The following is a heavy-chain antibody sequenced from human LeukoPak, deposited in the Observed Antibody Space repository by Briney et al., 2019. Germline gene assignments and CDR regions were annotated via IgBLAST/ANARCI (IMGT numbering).Heavy chain of an antibody. CDR2: IYLGDSGT. CDR1: GFSVTTYG. V-gene: IGHV5-51*01. CDR3: ARRACSADSCLDY. J-gene: IGHJ4*02. D-gene: IGHD2-15*01. Sequence: GESLKISCKGSGFSVTTYGIAWVRQTPGKGLEWMGIIYLGDSGTRYSPSFQGQVSISGDKSINTAYVHWSNLKASDTAMYYCARRACSADSCLDYWGQGTLVTVSS.